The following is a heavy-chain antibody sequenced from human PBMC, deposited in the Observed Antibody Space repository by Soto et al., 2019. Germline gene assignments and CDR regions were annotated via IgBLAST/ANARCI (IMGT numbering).Heavy chain of an antibody. CDR2: INPSGGST. CDR1: GYTFTSYD. J-gene: IGHJ6*02. Sequence: ASVKVSCKASGYTFTSYDMHWVRQAPGQGLGWMGLINPSGGSTSSAQRFQGRVSMTSDTSTSTVYMELSSLRSEDTAVYYCVKPPVITASYYYYDMDVWGQGTTVTVSS. D-gene: IGHD4-4*01. CDR3: VKPPVITASYYYYDMDV. V-gene: IGHV1-46*01.